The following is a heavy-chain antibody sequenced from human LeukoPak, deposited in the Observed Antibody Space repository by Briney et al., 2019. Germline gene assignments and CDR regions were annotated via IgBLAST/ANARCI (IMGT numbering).Heavy chain of an antibody. D-gene: IGHD2-15*01. J-gene: IGHJ3*02. CDR1: GGSFSGYY. Sequence: SETLSLTCAVYGGSFSGYYWSWIRQPPGKGLEWIGYIYYSGSTNYNPSLKSRVTISVDTSKNQFSLKLSSVTAADTAVYYCARSSGGRRYAFDIWGQGTMVTVSS. CDR2: IYYSGST. V-gene: IGHV4-59*01. CDR3: ARSSGGRRYAFDI.